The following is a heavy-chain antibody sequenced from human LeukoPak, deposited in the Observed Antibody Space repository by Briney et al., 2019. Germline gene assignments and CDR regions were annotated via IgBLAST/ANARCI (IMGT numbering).Heavy chain of an antibody. CDR1: GGTFSSYA. J-gene: IGHJ4*02. CDR3: AGGRTDIVVVPATLRNYYFDY. V-gene: IGHV1-69*13. Sequence: ASVKVSCKASGGTFSSYAISWVRQAPGQGLEWMGGIIPIFGTANYAQKFQGRVTITADESTSTAYMELSSPRSEDTAVYYCAGGRTDIVVVPATLRNYYFDYWGQGTLVTVSS. CDR2: IIPIFGTA. D-gene: IGHD2-2*01.